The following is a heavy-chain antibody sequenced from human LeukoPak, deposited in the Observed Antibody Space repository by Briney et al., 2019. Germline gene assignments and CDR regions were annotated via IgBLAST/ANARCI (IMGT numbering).Heavy chain of an antibody. J-gene: IGHJ3*02. CDR1: GFTFSSYW. CDR3: ARDAMYYYDSSGPEYDAFDI. V-gene: IGHV3-7*01. D-gene: IGHD3-22*01. Sequence: PGGSLRLSCAASGFTFSSYWMSWVRQAPGKGLEWVANIKQDGSEKYYADSVKGRFTISRDNSKNTLYLQMNSLRAEDTAVYYCARDAMYYYDSSGPEYDAFDIWGRGTMVTVSS. CDR2: IKQDGSEK.